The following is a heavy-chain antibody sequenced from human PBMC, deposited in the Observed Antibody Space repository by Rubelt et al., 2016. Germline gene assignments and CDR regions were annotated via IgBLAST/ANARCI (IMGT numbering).Heavy chain of an antibody. CDR1: GFTVISNY. CDR2: ITGSGGDT. D-gene: IGHD5-12*01. J-gene: IGHJ4*02. Sequence: EVQLLESGGGLGQPGGSLRLSCAASGFTVISNYMSWVHQAPGKGLEWVSGITGSGGDTYYADSVRGRFTISRDNAKNSLYLQMNSLRDEDTAVYYCARRGYSGYDGFDYWGQGTLVTVSS. V-gene: IGHV3-23*01. CDR3: ARRGYSGYDGFDY.